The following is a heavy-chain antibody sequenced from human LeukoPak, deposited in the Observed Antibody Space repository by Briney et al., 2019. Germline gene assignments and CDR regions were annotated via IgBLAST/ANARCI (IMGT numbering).Heavy chain of an antibody. Sequence: SSKTLSLTCTVSGGSISSYYWSWIRQPPGKGLEWIGYIYYSGSTNYNPSLKSRVTISVDTSKNQFSLKLSSVTAADTAVYYCAMGFGELYPFDYWGQGTLVTVSS. CDR2: IYYSGST. V-gene: IGHV4-59*01. CDR3: AMGFGELYPFDY. J-gene: IGHJ4*02. CDR1: GGSISSYY. D-gene: IGHD3-10*01.